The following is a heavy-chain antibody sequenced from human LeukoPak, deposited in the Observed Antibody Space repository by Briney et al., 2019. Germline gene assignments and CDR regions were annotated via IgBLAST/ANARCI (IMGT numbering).Heavy chain of an antibody. V-gene: IGHV1-18*01. CDR3: ARGYCSSTSCYRFLFDY. Sequence: ASVKVSCKASGYTFTSYGISWVRQVPGQGLEWMGWISAYNGNTNYAQKLQGRVTMTTDTPTSTAYMELRSLRSDDTAVYYCARGYCSSTSCYRFLFDYWGQGTLVTVSS. CDR1: GYTFTSYG. J-gene: IGHJ4*02. CDR2: ISAYNGNT. D-gene: IGHD2-2*01.